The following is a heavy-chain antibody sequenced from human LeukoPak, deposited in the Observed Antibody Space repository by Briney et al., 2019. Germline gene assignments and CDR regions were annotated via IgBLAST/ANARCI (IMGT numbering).Heavy chain of an antibody. D-gene: IGHD3-16*01. CDR1: GYTLTELS. V-gene: IGHV1-24*01. Sequence: ASVKVSCKVSGYTLTELSMHWVRQAPGKGLEWIGGFDPEDGETIYAQKFQGRVTMTEDTSTDTAYMELSSLRSEDTAVYYCARPQVELGSFDYWGQGTLVTVSS. CDR3: ARPQVELGSFDY. J-gene: IGHJ4*02. CDR2: FDPEDGET.